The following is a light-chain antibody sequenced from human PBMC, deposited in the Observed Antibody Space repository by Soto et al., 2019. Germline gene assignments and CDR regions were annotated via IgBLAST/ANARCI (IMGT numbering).Light chain of an antibody. CDR3: SSYTSSSTWV. CDR2: EVS. J-gene: IGLJ3*02. V-gene: IGLV2-14*01. CDR1: SSDVGGYNY. Sequence: QSALTQPASVSGSPGQSITISCTGTSSDVGGYNYVSWYQQHPGKAPKLMIYEVSNRPSGVSNRFSGSKSGNTASLTVFGLQAEDEADYYCSSYTSSSTWVFGGGTKPTVL.